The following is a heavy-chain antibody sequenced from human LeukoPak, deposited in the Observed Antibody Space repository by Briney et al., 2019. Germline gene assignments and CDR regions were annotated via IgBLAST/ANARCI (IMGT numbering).Heavy chain of an antibody. D-gene: IGHD1-1*01. CDR1: GGSISSSSYY. V-gene: IGHV4-39*01. Sequence: SETLSLTCTVSGGSISSSSYYWGWIRQPPGKGLEWIGSIYYSGSTYYNPSLKSRVTISVDTSKNQFSLKLSSVTAADTAVYYCARSWTTTYFDYWGQGALVTVIS. CDR3: ARSWTTTYFDY. J-gene: IGHJ4*02. CDR2: IYYSGST.